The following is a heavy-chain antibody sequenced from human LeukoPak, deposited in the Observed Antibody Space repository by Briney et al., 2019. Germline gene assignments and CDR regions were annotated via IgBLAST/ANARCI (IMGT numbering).Heavy chain of an antibody. CDR2: IYTSGST. D-gene: IGHD5-18*01. CDR1: GGSISSYY. Sequence: SETLSLTCTVSGGSISSYYWSWIRQPAGKGLEWIGRIYTSGSTNYNPSLKSRVTISVDTSKNQFSLKLNSVTAADTAVYYCARVGSGYSYGPFDYWGQGTLVTVSS. V-gene: IGHV4-4*07. CDR3: ARVGSGYSYGPFDY. J-gene: IGHJ4*02.